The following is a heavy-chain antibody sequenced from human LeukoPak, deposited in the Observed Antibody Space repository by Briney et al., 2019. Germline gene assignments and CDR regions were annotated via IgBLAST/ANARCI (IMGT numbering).Heavy chain of an antibody. J-gene: IGHJ6*02. Sequence: SETLSLTCAVYGGSFSGYYWSWIRQPPGQGLEWIGGINHSGSTNYNPSLKSRVTISVDTSKNQFSLKLSSVTAADTAVYYCARGGLRYDFWSQRSYYYGMDVWGQGTTVTVSS. D-gene: IGHD3-3*01. CDR1: GGSFSGYY. CDR2: INHSGST. CDR3: ARGGLRYDFWSQRSYYYGMDV. V-gene: IGHV4-34*01.